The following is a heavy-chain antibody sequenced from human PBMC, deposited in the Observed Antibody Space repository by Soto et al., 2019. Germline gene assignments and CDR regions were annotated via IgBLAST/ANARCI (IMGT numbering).Heavy chain of an antibody. CDR2: IWYDGSNK. CDR3: ARAAVAYCSGGSCYLQENFDY. D-gene: IGHD2-15*01. CDR1: GFTFSSYG. Sequence: QVQLVESGGGVVQPGRSLRLSCAASGFTFSSYGMHWVRQAPGKGLEWVAVIWYDGSNKYYADSVKGRFTISRDNSKNTLYLQMNSLRAEDTAVYYCARAAVAYCSGGSCYLQENFDYWGQGTLVTVSS. V-gene: IGHV3-33*01. J-gene: IGHJ4*02.